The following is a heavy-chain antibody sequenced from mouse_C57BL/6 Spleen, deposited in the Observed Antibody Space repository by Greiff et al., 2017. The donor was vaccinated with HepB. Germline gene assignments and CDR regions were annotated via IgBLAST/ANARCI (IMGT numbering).Heavy chain of an antibody. CDR2: IYPGDGDT. CDR3: AREAIGTTVVEGY. J-gene: IGHJ2*01. CDR1: GYAFSSYW. Sequence: VQLQQSGAELVKPGASVKISCKASGYAFSSYWMNWVKQRPGKGLEWVGQIYPGDGDTNNNGEVKGKATLTADKSSSQAYMPLSSLTSEDAAVYFCAREAIGTTVVEGYWGQGTTLTVAS. D-gene: IGHD1-1*01. V-gene: IGHV1-80*01.